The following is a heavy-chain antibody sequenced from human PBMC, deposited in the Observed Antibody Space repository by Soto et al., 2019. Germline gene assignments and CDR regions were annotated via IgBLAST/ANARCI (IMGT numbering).Heavy chain of an antibody. CDR2: ISSNSGTI. Sequence: VPLVESGGGLVQPGRSLRLSCAASGFTFDDYAMHWVRQAPGKGLEWVSGISSNSGTIGYADSVKGRFTISRDNAKNSLYLQMNSLRAEDTALYYCAKDINPSWGCHLDYWGQGTLVTVSS. J-gene: IGHJ4*02. D-gene: IGHD6-13*01. V-gene: IGHV3-9*01. CDR1: GFTFDDYA. CDR3: AKDINPSWGCHLDY.